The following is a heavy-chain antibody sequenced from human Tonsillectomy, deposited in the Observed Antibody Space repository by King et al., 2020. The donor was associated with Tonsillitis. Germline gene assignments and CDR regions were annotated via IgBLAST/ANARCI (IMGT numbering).Heavy chain of an antibody. Sequence: VQLVESGGGLVQPGRSLRLSCAASGFTFDDYAMHWVRQAPGKGLEWVSGISWNRGSIGYADSVKGRFTISRDNAKNSLYLQMNSLRAEDTALYYCAKDNAGYYDSSGYFDYWGQGTLVTVSS. D-gene: IGHD3-22*01. J-gene: IGHJ4*02. CDR2: ISWNRGSI. CDR3: AKDNAGYYDSSGYFDY. V-gene: IGHV3-9*01. CDR1: GFTFDDYA.